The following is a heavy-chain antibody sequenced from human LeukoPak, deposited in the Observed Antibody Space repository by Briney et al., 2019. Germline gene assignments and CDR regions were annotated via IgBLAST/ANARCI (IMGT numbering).Heavy chain of an antibody. Sequence: GGSLRLSCAASGFAFSSYAMHWVRQGPGKGLEWVALVSYDGGSKYYADSVKGRITISRDNSKNTLHLQMNSLRTEDTAVYYCARVRRSSSWFDAFDIWGQGTMVTVSS. CDR3: ARVRRSSSWFDAFDI. J-gene: IGHJ3*02. CDR1: GFAFSSYA. D-gene: IGHD6-13*01. CDR2: VSYDGGSK. V-gene: IGHV3-30-3*01.